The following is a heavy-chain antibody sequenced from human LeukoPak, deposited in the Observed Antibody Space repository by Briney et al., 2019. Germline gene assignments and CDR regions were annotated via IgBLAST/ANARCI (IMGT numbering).Heavy chain of an antibody. D-gene: IGHD6-19*01. CDR3: ARDQGIAVAGTGVDY. V-gene: IGHV3-21*01. Sequence: GGSLRLSCAASGFTFSSYSMNWVRQAPGKELEWVSSISSSSSYIYYADSVKGRFTISRDNAKNSLYLQMNSLRAEDTAVYYCARDQGIAVAGTGVDYWGQGTLVTVSS. CDR2: ISSSSSYI. CDR1: GFTFSSYS. J-gene: IGHJ4*02.